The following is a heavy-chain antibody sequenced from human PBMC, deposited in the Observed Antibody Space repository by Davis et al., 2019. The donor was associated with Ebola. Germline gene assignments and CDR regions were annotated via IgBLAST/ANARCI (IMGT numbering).Heavy chain of an antibody. V-gene: IGHV1-69*13. D-gene: IGHD2-15*01. Sequence: SVKVSCKAVGGTLTSYAMTWVRQAPGQGLEWMGGIIPVFRTASYAQKFQGRVTITADEFTRTADMELNGLGSEDTAVYYCAHLGPQRYCSGGGCHGYLYYWGQGTLVTVSS. J-gene: IGHJ4*02. CDR1: GGTLTSYA. CDR3: AHLGPQRYCSGGGCHGYLYY. CDR2: IIPVFRTA.